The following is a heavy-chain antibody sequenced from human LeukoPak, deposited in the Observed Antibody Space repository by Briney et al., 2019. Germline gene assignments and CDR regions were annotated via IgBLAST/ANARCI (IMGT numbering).Heavy chain of an antibody. D-gene: IGHD5-12*01. J-gene: IGHJ4*02. Sequence: SETLSLTCTVSGASISSYYWSWIRQPAGKGLEWIGRFYTSGSTNYNPSLKSRVTMSVDTSKNQFSLKLRSVTAADTAVYYCARGASGYDLFDYWGQGTLVTVSS. CDR1: GASISSYY. CDR3: ARGASGYDLFDY. V-gene: IGHV4-4*07. CDR2: FYTSGST.